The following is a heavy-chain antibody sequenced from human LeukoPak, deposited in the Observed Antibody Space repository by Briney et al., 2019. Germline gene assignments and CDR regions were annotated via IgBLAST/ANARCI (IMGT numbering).Heavy chain of an antibody. CDR3: ARHYYDSSGYWEDYYYMDV. CDR1: GGTFSSYA. Sequence: ASVKVSCKASGGTFSSYAISWVRQAPGQGLEWMGGIIPIFGTANYAQKFQGRVTITTDESTSTAYMELSSLRSEDTAVYYCARHYYDSSGYWEDYYYMDVWGKGTTVTVSS. J-gene: IGHJ6*03. D-gene: IGHD3-22*01. V-gene: IGHV1-69*05. CDR2: IIPIFGTA.